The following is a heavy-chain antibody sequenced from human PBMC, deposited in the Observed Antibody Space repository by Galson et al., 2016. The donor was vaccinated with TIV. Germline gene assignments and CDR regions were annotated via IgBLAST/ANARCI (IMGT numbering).Heavy chain of an antibody. Sequence: PALVKPPQTLTLTCTFSGFSLRSRGVGVGWIRQPPGKAPEWLALIYWNDDKRYSPSPNTRLTITKDTSRNQVVLTMTNVDPEDTATYYCAHSRGPDIEYCSINGFPRCVDYWGQGTLVTVSS. D-gene: IGHD2-2*01. V-gene: IGHV2-5*01. J-gene: IGHJ4*02. CDR2: IYWNDDK. CDR1: GFSLRSRGVG. CDR3: AHSRGPDIEYCSINGFPRCVDY.